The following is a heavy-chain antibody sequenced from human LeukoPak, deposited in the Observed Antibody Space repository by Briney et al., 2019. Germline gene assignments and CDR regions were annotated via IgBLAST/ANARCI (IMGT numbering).Heavy chain of an antibody. CDR3: ARVPNLGYYYDSRDALH. CDR2: ISSSGSTI. Sequence: PGGSLRLSCAASGFTFSSYAMSWVRQAPGKGLEWVSYISSSGSTIYYADSVKGRFTISRDNAKNSLYLQMNSLRAEDTAVYYCARVPNLGYYYDSRDALHWGQGTLVTVSS. CDR1: GFTFSSYA. V-gene: IGHV3-48*04. J-gene: IGHJ4*02. D-gene: IGHD3-22*01.